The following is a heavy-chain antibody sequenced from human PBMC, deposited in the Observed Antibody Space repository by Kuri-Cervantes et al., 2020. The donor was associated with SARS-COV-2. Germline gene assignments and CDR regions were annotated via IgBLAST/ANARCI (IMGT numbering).Heavy chain of an antibody. CDR3: ARDVEGGDRYLDH. Sequence: GGSLRLSCAASGFTFDDYTMHWVRQAPGKGLEWVSLISWDGGSTYYADSVKGRFTISRDNAKNSLYLQMNSLRAEDTAVYYCARDVEGGDRYLDHWGRGTLVTVSS. CDR2: ISWDGGST. D-gene: IGHD2-21*02. J-gene: IGHJ2*01. V-gene: IGHV3-43*01. CDR1: GFTFDDYT.